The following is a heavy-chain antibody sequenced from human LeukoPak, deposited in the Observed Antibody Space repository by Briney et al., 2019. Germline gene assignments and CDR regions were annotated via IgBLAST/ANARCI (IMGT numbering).Heavy chain of an antibody. CDR3: ATVSSRNYDILTGYPTDY. J-gene: IGHJ4*02. Sequence: ASVKVSCKASGGTFSSYAINWVRQATGQGLEWMGWMNPNSGNTGYAQKFQGRVTMTRNTSISTAYMELSSLRSEDTAVYYCATVSSRNYDILTGYPTDYWGQGTLVTVSS. D-gene: IGHD3-9*01. CDR1: GGTFSSYA. V-gene: IGHV1-8*02. CDR2: MNPNSGNT.